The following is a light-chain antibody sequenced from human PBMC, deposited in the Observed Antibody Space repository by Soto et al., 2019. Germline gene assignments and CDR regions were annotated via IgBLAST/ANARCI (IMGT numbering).Light chain of an antibody. CDR3: QQSYSTPLCT. V-gene: IGKV1-39*01. CDR2: GAS. CDR1: QSISTY. Sequence: DIQMTQSPSSLSASVGDRVTITCRASQSISTYLNWYQQKPGKAPNLLIYGASSLQSGVPSRFSGSGSGTEFTLTISSLQPEDFATYYCQQSYSTPLCTFGQGTKLEIK. J-gene: IGKJ2*02.